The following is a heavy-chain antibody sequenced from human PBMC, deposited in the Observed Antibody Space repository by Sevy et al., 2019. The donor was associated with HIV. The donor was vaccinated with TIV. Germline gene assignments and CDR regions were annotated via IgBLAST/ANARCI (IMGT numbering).Heavy chain of an antibody. CDR3: ARQFGSSSGWFDP. J-gene: IGHJ5*02. CDR1: GGSISSSSYY. CDR2: IYYSGST. V-gene: IGHV4-39*01. Sequence: SETLYLTCTVSGGSISSSSYYWGWIRQPPGKGLEWIGSIYYSGSTYYNPSLKSRVTISVDTSKNQFSLKLSSVTAADTAVYYCARQFGSSSGWFDPWGQGTLVTVSS. D-gene: IGHD6-6*01.